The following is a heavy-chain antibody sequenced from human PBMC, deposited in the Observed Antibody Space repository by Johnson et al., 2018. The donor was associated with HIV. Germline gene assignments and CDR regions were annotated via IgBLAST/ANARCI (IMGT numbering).Heavy chain of an antibody. J-gene: IGHJ3*02. D-gene: IGHD3-10*01. CDR1: GFTFSSYT. CDR2: INSDGSST. V-gene: IGHV3-74*02. CDR3: AGEKPRLVQGVLDAFDI. Sequence: EVHLVESGGGLVKPGGSLRLSCAASGFTFSSYTMHWVRQAPGKGLVWVSRINSDGSSTSYADSVKGRFTISRDNSKNTLYLQMNSLRAEDTAVYYCAGEKPRLVQGVLDAFDIWGQGTMVTVSS.